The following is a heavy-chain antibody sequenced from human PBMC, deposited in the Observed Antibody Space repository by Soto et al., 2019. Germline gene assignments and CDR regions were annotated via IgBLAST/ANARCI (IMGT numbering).Heavy chain of an antibody. J-gene: IGHJ3*02. Sequence: GGSLRLSCAASGFTFSSYAMSWVRQAPGKGLEWVSAISGSGGSTYYAESVKGRFTISRDNSKNTLYLQMNSLRAEDTAVYYCAKDEERYCSGGSCYWRPEHAFDIWGQGTMVTVSS. D-gene: IGHD2-15*01. CDR3: AKDEERYCSGGSCYWRPEHAFDI. CDR2: ISGSGGST. CDR1: GFTFSSYA. V-gene: IGHV3-23*01.